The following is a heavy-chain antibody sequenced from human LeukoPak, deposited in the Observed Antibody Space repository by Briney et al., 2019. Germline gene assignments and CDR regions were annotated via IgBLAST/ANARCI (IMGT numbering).Heavy chain of an antibody. CDR2: ISGSGGST. D-gene: IGHD5-18*01. J-gene: IGHJ4*02. Sequence: PGRSLRLSCAASGFTFDDYAMHWVRQAPGKGLEWVSAISGSGGSTYYADSVKGRFTISRDNSKNTLYLQMNSLRAEDTAVYYCASPVDTAMVTPFDYWGQGTLVTVSS. CDR1: GFTFDDYA. CDR3: ASPVDTAMVTPFDY. V-gene: IGHV3-23*01.